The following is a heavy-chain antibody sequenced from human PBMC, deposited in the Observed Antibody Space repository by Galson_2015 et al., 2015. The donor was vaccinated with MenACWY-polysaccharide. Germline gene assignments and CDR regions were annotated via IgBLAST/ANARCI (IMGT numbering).Heavy chain of an antibody. CDR1: GFTFSSYT. J-gene: IGHJ4*02. CDR2: ISSSSNSI. Sequence: SLRLSCAASGFTFSSYTMNWVRQAPGKGLEWVSSISSSSNSIYYADSLKGRLTISRDNAKNSLYLQMNSLRAEDTAVYYCTRQISGDYWGQGTLVTVSS. D-gene: IGHD6-19*01. V-gene: IGHV3-21*01. CDR3: TRQISGDY.